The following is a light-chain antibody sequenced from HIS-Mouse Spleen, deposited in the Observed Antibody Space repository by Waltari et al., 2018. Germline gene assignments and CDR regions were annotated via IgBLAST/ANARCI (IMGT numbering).Light chain of an antibody. J-gene: IGKJ2*01. CDR2: LGS. Sequence: IVMTQSPLSLPVTPGEPASISCRSSQSLLHSNGYNYLDWYLQKPGQSPQLLIYLGSNRASGVPYRFSGSGSGTEFTLKISRVEAEDVGVYYCMQALQTPYTFGQGTKLEIK. V-gene: IGKV2-28*01. CDR3: MQALQTPYT. CDR1: QSLLHSNGYNY.